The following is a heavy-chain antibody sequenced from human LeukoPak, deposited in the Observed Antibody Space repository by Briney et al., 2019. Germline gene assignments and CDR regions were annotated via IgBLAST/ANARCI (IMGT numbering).Heavy chain of an antibody. CDR3: TGSFGELSFFAH. J-gene: IGHJ4*02. CDR1: GFTFSSYA. CDR2: ISYGGSNK. V-gene: IGHV3-30*04. Sequence: GGSLRLSRAASGFTFSSYAMHWVRQAPGKGLEWVAVISYGGSNKYYADSVKGRFTISRDNSKNTLYLQMNSLRAEDTAVYYCTGSFGELSFFAHWGQGTLVTVSS. D-gene: IGHD3-10*01.